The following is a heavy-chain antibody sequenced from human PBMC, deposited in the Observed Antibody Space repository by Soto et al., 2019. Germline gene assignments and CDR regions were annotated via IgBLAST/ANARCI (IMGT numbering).Heavy chain of an antibody. CDR3: AKDRRGYDFWSGPPYYGMDV. J-gene: IGHJ6*02. CDR1: GFTFSSYG. Sequence: QVQLVESGGGVVQPGRSLRLSCAASGFTFSSYGMHWVRQAPGKGLEWVAVISYDGSNKYYADSVKGRFTISRDNSKNTLYLQMNSLRAEDTAVYYCAKDRRGYDFWSGPPYYGMDVWGQGTTVTVSS. D-gene: IGHD3-3*01. CDR2: ISYDGSNK. V-gene: IGHV3-30*18.